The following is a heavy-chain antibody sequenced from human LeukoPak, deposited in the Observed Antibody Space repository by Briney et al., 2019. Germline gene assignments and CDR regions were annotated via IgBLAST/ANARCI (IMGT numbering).Heavy chain of an antibody. CDR1: GGSISSYY. V-gene: IGHV4-59*01. Sequence: PSETLSLTCTVSGGSISSYYWSWIRQPPGKGLEWIGYIYYTGNTNYNPSLKSRVTISLDTSKNQFSLKLTSVTAADTAAYYCARRRSDLGSSSPRNWFDPWGQGTLVTVSS. CDR3: ARRRSDLGSSSPRNWFDP. J-gene: IGHJ5*02. D-gene: IGHD6-6*01. CDR2: IYYTGNT.